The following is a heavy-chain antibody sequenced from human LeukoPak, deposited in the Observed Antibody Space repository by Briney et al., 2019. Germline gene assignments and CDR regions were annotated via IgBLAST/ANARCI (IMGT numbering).Heavy chain of an antibody. CDR3: ARVRRGSYVFDY. D-gene: IGHD1-26*01. CDR1: GYTFTSYA. Sequence: GASVKVSFKASGYTFTSYAMHWVRQAPGQRLEWMGWINAGNGNTKYSQKFQGRVTITRDTSASTAYMELSSLRSEDTAVYYCARVRRGSYVFDYWGQGTLVTVSS. V-gene: IGHV1-3*01. J-gene: IGHJ4*02. CDR2: INAGNGNT.